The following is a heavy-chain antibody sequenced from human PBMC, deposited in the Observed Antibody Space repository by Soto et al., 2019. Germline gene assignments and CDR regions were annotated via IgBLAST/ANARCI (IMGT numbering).Heavy chain of an antibody. V-gene: IGHV1-69*06. CDR3: NRGLEYDFWSGYL. CDR1: GGTSTRYA. D-gene: IGHD3-3*01. J-gene: IGHJ4*02. CDR2: IVPMFGTS. Sequence: QERLVQSGAEVRKPGSSVKVSCKVTGGTSTRYAINWVRQAPGQGLEWMGGIVPMFGTSKYAQKFKGRVPITADTSTNIAYMELRSLRSEDTAVYYCNRGLEYDFWSGYLWGQGTLVSVSS.